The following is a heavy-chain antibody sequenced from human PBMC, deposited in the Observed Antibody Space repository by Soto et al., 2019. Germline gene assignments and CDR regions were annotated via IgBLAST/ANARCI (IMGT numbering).Heavy chain of an antibody. J-gene: IGHJ3*02. V-gene: IGHV4-4*02. CDR2: IYHSGSA. D-gene: IGHD2-21*02. CDR1: GGSVSSNNW. Sequence: QVQLQESGPGLVKPSGTLSLTCAVSGGSVSSNNWWSWVRQSPGKGLEWMGEIYHSGSARYNPSLKSRATISLDKSKNLFSLRLTSVTAADTAVYYCARVPGVVVSADDAFYIWGPGTRVIVSS. CDR3: ARVPGVVVSADDAFYI.